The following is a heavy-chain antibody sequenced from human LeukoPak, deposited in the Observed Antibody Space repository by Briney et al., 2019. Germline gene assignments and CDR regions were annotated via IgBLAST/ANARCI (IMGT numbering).Heavy chain of an antibody. Sequence: PGGSLRLSCAGSGCTFSSYAMGWVRQAPGKGLEWVSSIKGGGGDPFYADSVRGRFTISRDNSKNTLYLQLNSLRAEDTAVYFCAKGGHDFNPFYCWGQGALVTVSS. D-gene: IGHD2-21*02. V-gene: IGHV3-23*01. J-gene: IGHJ4*02. CDR2: IKGGGGDP. CDR1: GCTFSSYA. CDR3: AKGGHDFNPFYC.